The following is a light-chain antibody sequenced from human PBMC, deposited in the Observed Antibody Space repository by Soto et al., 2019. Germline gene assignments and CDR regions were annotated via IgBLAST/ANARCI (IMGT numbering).Light chain of an antibody. CDR1: QNINNY. V-gene: IGKV1-39*01. CDR2: AAS. J-gene: IGKJ1*01. CDR3: QQSYIDPWGT. Sequence: DIPMTQSPSSLSASVGDRVTITCRASQNINNYLNWYQQRPGKAPKLLIFAASTLQSGVPSRFSGSGSGTDFTLAISNLQPEDFATYYCQQSYIDPWGTCGQGTKVESK.